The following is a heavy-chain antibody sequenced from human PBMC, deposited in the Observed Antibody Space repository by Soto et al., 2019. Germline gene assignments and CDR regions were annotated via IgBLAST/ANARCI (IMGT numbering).Heavy chain of an antibody. V-gene: IGHV3-7*04. CDR2: RKEDGSKI. J-gene: IGHJ3*02. D-gene: IGHD2-21*01. Sequence: GRGLECVANRKEDGSKIYYVDSVKGRFTISRDNSKNTLYLQMNSLRAEDTAVYNCERGLKDGFGIWGQGTM. CDR3: ERGLKDGFGI.